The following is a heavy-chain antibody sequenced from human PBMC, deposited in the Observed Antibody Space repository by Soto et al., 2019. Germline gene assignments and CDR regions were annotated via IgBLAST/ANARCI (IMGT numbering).Heavy chain of an antibody. CDR1: GLTLSSYA. CDR3: AKGGPFTGGFDP. CDR2: ISGRSAVP. J-gene: IGHJ5*02. D-gene: IGHD3-16*01. V-gene: IGHV3-23*01. Sequence: EGQLLQSGGDLVQPGGSLRLSCAGSGLTLSSYAMTWIRQTPEKGLEWVSTISGRSAVPSYADSVNGRFTVSRDNSKKTLYLKMNSLRPDATAIYYCAKGGPFTGGFDPWGQGTLVTVSA.